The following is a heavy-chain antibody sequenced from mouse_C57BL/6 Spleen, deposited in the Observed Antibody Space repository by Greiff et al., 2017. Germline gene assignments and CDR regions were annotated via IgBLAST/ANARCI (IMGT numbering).Heavy chain of an antibody. Sequence: EVKLVESGGGLVKPGGSLKLSCAASGFTFSDYGMHWVRQAPEKGLEWVAYISSGSSTIYYADTVKGRFTISRDNAKNTLFLQMTSLRAEDTAMYYCAKGDWYFDVWGTGTTVTVSS. J-gene: IGHJ1*03. CDR3: AKGDWYFDV. CDR2: ISSGSSTI. V-gene: IGHV5-17*01. CDR1: GFTFSDYG.